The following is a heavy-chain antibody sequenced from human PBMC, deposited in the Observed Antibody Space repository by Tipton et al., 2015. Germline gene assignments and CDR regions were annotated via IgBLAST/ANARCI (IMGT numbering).Heavy chain of an antibody. CDR2: IYRTGRT. J-gene: IGHJ4*02. D-gene: IGHD2/OR15-2a*01. Sequence: TLSLTCSVSGDSISSSNWWSWVRQPPGKGLEWIGFIYRTGRTYYNPSLMSRLSISLDTSKNQFSLNLDSVTAADTAVYYCVREGPGDNSPWQWGQGTLVTVSS. CDR3: VREGPGDNSPWQ. CDR1: GDSISSSNW. V-gene: IGHV4-30-4*01.